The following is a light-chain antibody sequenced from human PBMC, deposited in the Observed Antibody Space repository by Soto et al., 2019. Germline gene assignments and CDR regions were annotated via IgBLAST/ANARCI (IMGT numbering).Light chain of an antibody. CDR3: QQYNNWPQT. CDR2: GAS. V-gene: IGKV3-15*01. Sequence: EMVMTQSPATLSVSPGERATLSCRASQSVSSNLAWYQQKPGQAPRLLIYGASTRATGIPARVSGIGSGTEFTLTISSLQSEDFAVYYCQQYNNWPQTFGQGTKV. J-gene: IGKJ1*01. CDR1: QSVSSN.